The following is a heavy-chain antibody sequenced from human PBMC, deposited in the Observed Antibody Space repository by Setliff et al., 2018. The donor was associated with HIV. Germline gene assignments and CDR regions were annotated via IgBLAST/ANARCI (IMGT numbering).Heavy chain of an antibody. V-gene: IGHV4-34*01. Sequence: SETLSLTCTVSGDFRNIQWWTWIRQPPGKGLEWIGELSPSGTTRSNPSLQSRVTISLDTSNNQFSLKLTSVTAADTAMYYCASFFVTTVTNQDYWGQGTPVTVSS. CDR1: GDFRNIQW. J-gene: IGHJ4*02. CDR2: LSPSGTT. CDR3: ASFFVTTVTNQDY. D-gene: IGHD4-17*01.